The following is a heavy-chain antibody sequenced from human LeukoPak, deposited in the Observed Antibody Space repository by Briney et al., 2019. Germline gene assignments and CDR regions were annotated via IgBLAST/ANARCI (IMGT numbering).Heavy chain of an antibody. CDR3: AREVDTAMVRGGSFDY. Sequence: PGGSLRLSCAASGFTFSSYAMSWVRQAPGKGLEWVSYISSSSSTIYYADSVKGRFTISRDNAKNSLYLQMNSLRDEDTAVYCCAREVDTAMVRGGSFDYWGQGTLVTVSS. CDR1: GFTFSSYA. J-gene: IGHJ4*02. D-gene: IGHD5-18*01. CDR2: ISSSSSTI. V-gene: IGHV3-48*02.